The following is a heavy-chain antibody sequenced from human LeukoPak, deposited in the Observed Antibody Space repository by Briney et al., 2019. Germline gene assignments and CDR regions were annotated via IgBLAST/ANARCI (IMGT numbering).Heavy chain of an antibody. D-gene: IGHD2-21*02. V-gene: IGHV1-2*02. CDR2: IKPKSAGT. Sequence: ASVKVSCKASGDTFTGYYVHWVRQAPGQGLDWMGWIKPKSAGTKCARNFQGRVTLTRDTSISTAYMELSRLTSDDTAVYYCARAGSTWVTSTPTSPYFYYYMDVWGLGTTVTVSS. J-gene: IGHJ6*03. CDR3: ARAGSTWVTSTPTSPYFYYYMDV. CDR1: GDTFTGYY.